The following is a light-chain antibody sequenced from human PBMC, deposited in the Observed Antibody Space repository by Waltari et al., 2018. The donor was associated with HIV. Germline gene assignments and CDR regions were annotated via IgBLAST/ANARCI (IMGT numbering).Light chain of an antibody. V-gene: IGLV3-9*01. CDR1: NIGRKN. CDR3: HVWDSGTVV. CDR2: RDS. J-gene: IGLJ2*01. Sequence: SYEVTQPLSVSVAMGQTARITWGGNNIGRKNVHWYQQKPGQAPILVIYRDSNRPSGIPERFSGANSGNTATLTIIRGQVEDEADYYCHVWDSGTVVFGGGTKLTVL.